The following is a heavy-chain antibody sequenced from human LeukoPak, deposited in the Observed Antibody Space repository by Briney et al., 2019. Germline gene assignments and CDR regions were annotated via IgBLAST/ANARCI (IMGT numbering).Heavy chain of an antibody. CDR2: VSSDGSID. V-gene: IGHV3-30*03. D-gene: IGHD1-7*01. CDR1: GFTFSNYG. CDR3: AREGMGTTYSAWFDP. J-gene: IGHJ5*02. Sequence: GGSLRLSCAASGFTFSNYGMHWVRQAPGKGLEWVAVVSSDGSIDYYADSVRGRFTVSRDNSKNTMFLQFNTLRPEDTAVYYCAREGMGTTYSAWFDPWGQGTLVTVSS.